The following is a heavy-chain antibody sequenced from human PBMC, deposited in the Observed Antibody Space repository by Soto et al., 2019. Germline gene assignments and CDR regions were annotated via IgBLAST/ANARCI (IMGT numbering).Heavy chain of an antibody. Sequence: QVQLVESGGGGVQPGRSLRLSCAASGFTFSSYGMHWVRQAPGKGLEWVAVISYDGRNKYYADSVKGRCTISRDNSKNTLYLQMSSLRAEDTAVYYCVKDGSSGWPYYYGLDVWGQGTTVTVSS. CDR3: VKDGSSGWPYYYGLDV. CDR1: GFTFSSYG. CDR2: ISYDGRNK. V-gene: IGHV3-30*18. J-gene: IGHJ6*02. D-gene: IGHD6-19*01.